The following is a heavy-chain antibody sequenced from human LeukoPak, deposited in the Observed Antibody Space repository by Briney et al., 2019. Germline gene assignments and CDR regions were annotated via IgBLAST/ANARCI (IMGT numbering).Heavy chain of an antibody. D-gene: IGHD2-2*01. V-gene: IGHV3-23*01. Sequence: GGSLRLSCAASGFTFSDYAMSWLRQAPGRGLEWVSAISDSGVDTYYADSVKGRFTMSRDNSKSTLYLQMNSLRAEDTAVYYCANGNSNSPKDYWGHGTLVTVSS. J-gene: IGHJ4*01. CDR3: ANGNSNSPKDY. CDR1: GFTFSDYA. CDR2: ISDSGVDT.